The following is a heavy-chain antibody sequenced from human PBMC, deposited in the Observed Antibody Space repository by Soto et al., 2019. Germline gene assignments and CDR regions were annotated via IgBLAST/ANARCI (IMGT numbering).Heavy chain of an antibody. CDR1: GGSISSGDYY. CDR2: IYYSGST. J-gene: IGHJ4*02. Sequence: SETLSLTCTVSGGSISSGDYYWSWIRQPPGKGLEWIGYIYYSGSTYYNPSLKGRVTISVDTSKNQFSLKLSSVTAADTAVYYCARGHDILTGYRYFDYWGQGTLVTVSS. V-gene: IGHV4-30-4*01. D-gene: IGHD3-9*01. CDR3: ARGHDILTGYRYFDY.